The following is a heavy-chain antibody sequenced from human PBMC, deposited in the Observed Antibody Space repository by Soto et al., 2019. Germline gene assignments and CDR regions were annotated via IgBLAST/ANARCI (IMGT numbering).Heavy chain of an antibody. CDR3: ARRRGFPYYYGMDV. D-gene: IGHD5-12*01. CDR1: DGSFSGYY. V-gene: IGHV4-34*01. Sequence: TETPSLTCAVHDGSFSGYYWDWIRQPPGKGLEWIGYIYHSGSTYYNPSLKSRVTISVDRSKNQFSLKLSSVTAADTAVYYCARRRGFPYYYGMDVWGQGTTVTVSS. J-gene: IGHJ6*02. CDR2: IYHSGST.